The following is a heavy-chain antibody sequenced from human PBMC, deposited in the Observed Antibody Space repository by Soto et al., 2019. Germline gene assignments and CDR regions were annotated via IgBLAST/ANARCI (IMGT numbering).Heavy chain of an antibody. CDR2: INQDGSGK. CDR1: GFTFSGYW. Sequence: EAQLVESGGGLVQPGGSLRLSCAASGFTFSGYWMSWVRQAPGKGLEWVANINQDGSGKYYMDSVKGRFTISRDNTTNPLYRQMNSLGDVDTAVYYCARDGYHYVMDLWGQGTTVTVSS. CDR3: ARDGYHYVMDL. J-gene: IGHJ6*02. V-gene: IGHV3-7*04.